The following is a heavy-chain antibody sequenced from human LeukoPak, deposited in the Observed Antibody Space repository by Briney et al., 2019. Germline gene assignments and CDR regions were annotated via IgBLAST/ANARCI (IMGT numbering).Heavy chain of an antibody. CDR3: ARPESITMVRGVSYAFDI. D-gene: IGHD3-10*01. Sequence: PGGSLRLSCAASGFTFSSYAMSWVGQAPGKGLEGVSAISGSGGSTYYADSVKGGLTIPRDNSKNTLYLQMNSLRAEDTAVYYCARPESITMVRGVSYAFDIWGQGTMVTVSS. CDR1: GFTFSSYA. J-gene: IGHJ3*02. V-gene: IGHV3-23*01. CDR2: ISGSGGST.